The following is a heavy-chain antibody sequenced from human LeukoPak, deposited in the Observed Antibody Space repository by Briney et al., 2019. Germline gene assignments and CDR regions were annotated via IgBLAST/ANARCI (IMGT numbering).Heavy chain of an antibody. CDR2: ISGKGDKT. CDR1: GITFEDYG. CDR3: AVPTIYGVGAFDV. D-gene: IGHD2/OR15-2a*01. V-gene: IGHV3-43*02. J-gene: IGHJ3*01. Sequence: GGSLRLSCVASGITFEDYGIHWDRQAPGRGLEWVSLISGKGDKTYYVDTVKGRFTVSRDNSRNTLYLQMDSLRDEDTAFYYCAVPTIYGVGAFDVWGQGTMLMVSS.